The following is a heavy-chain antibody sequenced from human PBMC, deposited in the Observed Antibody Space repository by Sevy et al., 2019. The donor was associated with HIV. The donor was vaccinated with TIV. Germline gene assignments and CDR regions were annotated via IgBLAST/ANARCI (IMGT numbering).Heavy chain of an antibody. V-gene: IGHV1-69*13. CDR3: ARGLRPYIVVVPAFYYYGMDV. CDR1: GGTFSSYA. J-gene: IGHJ6*02. Sequence: ASVKVSCKASGGTFSSYAISWVRQAPGQGLEWMGGIIPIFGTANYAQKFQGRVTITADESTSTAYMELSSLRSEDTAVYYCARGLRPYIVVVPAFYYYGMDVWGQGTTVTVSS. D-gene: IGHD2-2*01. CDR2: IIPIFGTA.